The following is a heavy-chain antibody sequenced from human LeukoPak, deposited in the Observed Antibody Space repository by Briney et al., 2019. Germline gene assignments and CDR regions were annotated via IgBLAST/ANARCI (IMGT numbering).Heavy chain of an antibody. Sequence: GGSLRLSCAASGFTFSSHTMNWVRQAPGKGLEWVSCISSNVNKMYYAESVRGRFTVSRDNAGNSLPLQMDSLRAEDTAVYYCTRELLSLHQGLDSWGQGTLVTVSS. V-gene: IGHV3-21*01. D-gene: IGHD2/OR15-2a*01. CDR2: ISSNVNKM. J-gene: IGHJ5*01. CDR1: GFTFSSHT. CDR3: TRELLSLHQGLDS.